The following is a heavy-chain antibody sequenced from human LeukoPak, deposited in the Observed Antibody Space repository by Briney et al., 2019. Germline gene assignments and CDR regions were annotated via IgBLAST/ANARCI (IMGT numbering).Heavy chain of an antibody. V-gene: IGHV3-30-3*01. J-gene: IGHJ4*02. Sequence: PGGSLRLSCAASGFTFSRCTMHWVRQAPGKGLEWVALISKDGTTLNYAASMKGRFTISRDNSNNMLYLQMNSLRTEDTAVYYCTSATFEVGGAVDYWGQGTLVTVSS. CDR1: GFTFSRCT. D-gene: IGHD3-3*01. CDR3: TSATFEVGGAVDY. CDR2: ISKDGTTL.